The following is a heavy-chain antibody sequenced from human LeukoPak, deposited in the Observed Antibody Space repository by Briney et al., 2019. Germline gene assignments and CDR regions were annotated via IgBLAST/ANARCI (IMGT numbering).Heavy chain of an antibody. CDR1: GFTFSSYA. Sequence: GRSLKVSCAASGFTFSSYAMHWVRQAPGKGLEWVAVLSYDGGNKYYAHTVKGRFTMSRDTSKNTLYLQMNSLRAEDTAVYHCARNLIYGYDDYLGQGNLVTVSS. V-gene: IGHV3-30*04. CDR2: LSYDGGNK. J-gene: IGHJ4*02. CDR3: ARNLIYGYDDY. D-gene: IGHD5-18*01.